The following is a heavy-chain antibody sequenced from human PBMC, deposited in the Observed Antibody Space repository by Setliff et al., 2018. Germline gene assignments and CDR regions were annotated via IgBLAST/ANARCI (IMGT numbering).Heavy chain of an antibody. Sequence: ASVKVSCKASGYIFKSYGISWVRQAPGQGLEWMGWISSYNDVTNYAQSFQGRVTMTTDTSKGAAYMDLRGLRSDDTAVYYCAISTLSICSGGSCPNAFDVWGQGTMVTVSS. J-gene: IGHJ3*01. CDR3: AISTLSICSGGSCPNAFDV. CDR2: ISSYNDVT. D-gene: IGHD2-15*01. CDR1: GYIFKSYG. V-gene: IGHV1-18*01.